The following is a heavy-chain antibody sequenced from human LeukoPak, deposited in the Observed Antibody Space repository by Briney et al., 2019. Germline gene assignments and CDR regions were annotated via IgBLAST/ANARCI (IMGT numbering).Heavy chain of an antibody. CDR3: AKGLGSGSYYKIDY. CDR2: ISGSGGST. CDR1: GFTFSSYA. J-gene: IGHJ4*02. V-gene: IGHV3-23*01. Sequence: GGSLRLSCAASGFTFSSYAMSWVRQAPGKGLEWVSAISGSGGSTYYADSVKGRFTISRDNSKNTLYLQMNSPRAEDTAVYYCAKGLGSGSYYKIDYWGQGTLVTVSS. D-gene: IGHD3-10*01.